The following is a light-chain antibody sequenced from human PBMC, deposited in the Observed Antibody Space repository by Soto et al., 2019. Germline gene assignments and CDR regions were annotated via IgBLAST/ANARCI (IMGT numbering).Light chain of an antibody. CDR2: HAS. Sequence: DIQMTQSPSTLPASVGDRVTITCRASQSISNWLAWYQQKPGTAPKVLIYHASNLQSGVPSRFSGSGSGTDFTLTISSLEPEDFAVYYCHQRQYWPPITFGQGTRLEI. CDR3: HQRQYWPPIT. V-gene: IGKV1-5*01. CDR1: QSISNW. J-gene: IGKJ5*01.